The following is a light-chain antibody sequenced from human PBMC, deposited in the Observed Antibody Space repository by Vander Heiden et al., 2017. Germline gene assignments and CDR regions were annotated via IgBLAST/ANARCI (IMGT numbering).Light chain of an antibody. Sequence: QSALTQPASVSGSPGQSITISCTGTSSDVGSYNLVSWYQQHPGKPPKLMIYEVSKRPSRVSNRFSGSKSGNTASLTISGLQAEDEADYYCCSYASSSTFVAFGGGTKLTVI. CDR1: SSDVGSYNL. J-gene: IGLJ2*01. CDR3: CSYASSSTFVA. V-gene: IGLV2-23*02. CDR2: EVS.